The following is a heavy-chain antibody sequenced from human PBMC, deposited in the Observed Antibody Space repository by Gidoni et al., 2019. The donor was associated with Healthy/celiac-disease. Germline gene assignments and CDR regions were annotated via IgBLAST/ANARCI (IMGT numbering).Heavy chain of an antibody. V-gene: IGHV3-15*01. Sequence: EVQLVESGGGLVKPGGSLRLSCAASGFSFSDAWMNWVRQAPGKGLEWVCRIKSKINGATADYAAPVKGRFTISRDDSKNTLYLQANNLKIEDTAVYYCVTRGYCSGGSCYTGYWGQGTLVTVSS. CDR3: VTRGYCSGGSCYTGY. D-gene: IGHD2-15*01. CDR2: IKSKINGATA. J-gene: IGHJ4*02. CDR1: GFSFSDAW.